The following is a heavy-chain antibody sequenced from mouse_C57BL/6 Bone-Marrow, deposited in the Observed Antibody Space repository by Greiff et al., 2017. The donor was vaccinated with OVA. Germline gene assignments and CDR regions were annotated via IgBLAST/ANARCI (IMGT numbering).Heavy chain of an antibody. Sequence: EVMLVESGGDLVKPGGSLKLSCAASGFTFSSYGMSWVRQTPDKRLEWVATISSGGSYTYYPDSVKGRFTISRDNAQNTLYLHMSSLQSEDTSMYYCASHELRYYWYFDVWGTGTTVTVSS. CDR3: ASHELRYYWYFDV. V-gene: IGHV5-6*01. CDR1: GFTFSSYG. CDR2: ISSGGSYT. D-gene: IGHD1-1*01. J-gene: IGHJ1*03.